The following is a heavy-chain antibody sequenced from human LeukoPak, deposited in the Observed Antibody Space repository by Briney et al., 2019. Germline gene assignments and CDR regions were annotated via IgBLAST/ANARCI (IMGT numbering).Heavy chain of an antibody. CDR1: GFTFSSYA. Sequence: GGSLRLSCAASGFTFSSYAMSWVRQAPGEGLEWVSYISSSSSTIYYADSVKGRFTISRDNAKNSLYLQMNSLRAEDTAVYYCARLPYYYDSSGYYLSAGDYWGQGTLVTVSS. J-gene: IGHJ4*02. CDR2: ISSSSSTI. D-gene: IGHD3-22*01. CDR3: ARLPYYYDSSGYYLSAGDY. V-gene: IGHV3-48*01.